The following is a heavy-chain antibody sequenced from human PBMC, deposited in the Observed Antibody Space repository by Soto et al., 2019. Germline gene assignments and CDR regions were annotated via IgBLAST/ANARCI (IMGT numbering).Heavy chain of an antibody. V-gene: IGHV1-69*11. Sequence: QVQLVQSGAEVKKPGSSVKVSCKASGGTFSTYAISWVRQAPGQGLEWMGGIVPFLGTTNYAQKFQGRVPITADESTNTASMELSSLRSDDTAGYYCARGLHCSGGACYSSAFDIWGQGTMVTVS. J-gene: IGHJ3*02. D-gene: IGHD2-15*01. CDR3: ARGLHCSGGACYSSAFDI. CDR2: IVPFLGTT. CDR1: GGTFSTYA.